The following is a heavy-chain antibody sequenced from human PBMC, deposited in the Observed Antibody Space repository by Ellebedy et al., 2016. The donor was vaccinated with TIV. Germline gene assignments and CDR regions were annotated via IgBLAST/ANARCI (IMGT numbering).Heavy chain of an antibody. Sequence: GESLKISCAASGFTFSNYWMKWVRQAPGKGLEWVANIKQDGSEKYYVDSVKGRFTISRENAKNSLFLQMNSLRVEDTAVYFCARGGYGRPFDCWGQGTLVTVSS. V-gene: IGHV3-7*03. CDR3: ARGGYGRPFDC. D-gene: IGHD5-12*01. CDR2: IKQDGSEK. J-gene: IGHJ4*02. CDR1: GFTFSNYW.